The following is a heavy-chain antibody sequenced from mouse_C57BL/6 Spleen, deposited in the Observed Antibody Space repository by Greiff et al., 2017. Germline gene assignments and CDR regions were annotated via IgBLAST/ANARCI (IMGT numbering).Heavy chain of an antibody. CDR2: IDPSDSYT. J-gene: IGHJ3*01. D-gene: IGHD1-1*01. V-gene: IGHV1-69*01. CDR1: GYTFTSYW. Sequence: QVHVKQPGAELVMPGASVKLSCKASGYTFTSYWMHWVKQRPGQGLEWIGEIDPSDSYTNYNQKFKGKSTLTVDKSSSTAYMQLSSLTSEDSAVYYCARSHITTVERGFAYWGQGTLVTVSA. CDR3: ARSHITTVERGFAY.